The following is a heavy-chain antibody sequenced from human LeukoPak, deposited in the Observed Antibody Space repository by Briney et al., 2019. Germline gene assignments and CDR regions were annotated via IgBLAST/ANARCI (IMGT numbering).Heavy chain of an antibody. CDR1: GFTFSNAW. V-gene: IGHV3-15*01. Sequence: PGGSLRLSCAAPGFTFSNAWMSWVRQAPGKGLEWVGRIKSKTDGGTTDYAAPVKGRFTISRDDSKNTLYLQMNSLKTEDTAVYYCTTDPVGATASFDAFDIWGQGTMVTVSS. D-gene: IGHD1-26*01. J-gene: IGHJ3*02. CDR3: TTDPVGATASFDAFDI. CDR2: IKSKTDGGTT.